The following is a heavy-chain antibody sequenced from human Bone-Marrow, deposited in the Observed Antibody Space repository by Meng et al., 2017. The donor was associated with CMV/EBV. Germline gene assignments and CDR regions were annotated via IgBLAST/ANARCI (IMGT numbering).Heavy chain of an antibody. CDR2: ISHSGST. V-gene: IGHV4-34*01. D-gene: IGHD3-22*01. Sequence: QVPLQQWGAGLLKPSGTRSLTCAVYGGSLSGYYWGWIRQPPRKGLELIEEISHSGSTNYNPSLKSRLTISVDSSKNQFSLKLSSVTAADTAVYYCARGDYEGFDYWGQGTLVTVSS. CDR1: GGSLSGYY. CDR3: ARGDYEGFDY. J-gene: IGHJ4*02.